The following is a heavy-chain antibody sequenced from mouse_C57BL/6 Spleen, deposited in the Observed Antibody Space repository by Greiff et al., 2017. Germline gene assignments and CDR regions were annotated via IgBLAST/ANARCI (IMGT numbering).Heavy chain of an antibody. CDR3: ALYSNDVSYAMDY. D-gene: IGHD2-12*01. V-gene: IGHV14-3*01. CDR1: GFNIKNTY. Sequence: VQLQQSVAELVRPGASVKLSCTASGFNIKNTYMHWVKQRPEQGLEWIGRIDPANGNTKYAPKFQGQATITADTSSNTAYLQLSSLTSEDTAIYYCALYSNDVSYAMDYWGQGTSVTVSS. J-gene: IGHJ4*01. CDR2: IDPANGNT.